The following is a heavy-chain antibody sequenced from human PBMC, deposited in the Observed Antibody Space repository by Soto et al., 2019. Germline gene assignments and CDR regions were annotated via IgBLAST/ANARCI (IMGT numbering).Heavy chain of an antibody. J-gene: IGHJ6*02. V-gene: IGHV2-5*02. CDR2: IYWDDDE. Sequence: QITVKESGPTLVKPTQTLTLTCTLSGFSLSNSGVGVAWIRQPPGKALEWLALIYWDDDERYRPSLRSRLTINKDTSKNQVVLTMTNVYPVDTATYFCTHKGGRGAGMDVWGQGTTVTVSS. CDR1: GFSLSNSGVG. D-gene: IGHD2-15*01. CDR3: THKGGRGAGMDV.